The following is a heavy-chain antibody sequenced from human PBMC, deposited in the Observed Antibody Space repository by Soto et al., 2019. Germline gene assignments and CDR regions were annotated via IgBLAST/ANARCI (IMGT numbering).Heavy chain of an antibody. CDR3: VRGYCGCGGCYLRRDAFDV. V-gene: IGHV3-21*02. D-gene: IGHD2-15*01. Sequence: EVQLVESGGGLVMPGGSLRLSCAASGFTFASYHMSWVRQAPGKGLDWVSSINPSSSHIYYSDSVRGRFTISRDGSKNSLHLDMNSLRTEDVAIYYCVRGYCGCGGCYLRRDAFDVWGQGTAVTVSS. CDR1: GFTFASYH. CDR2: INPSSSHI. J-gene: IGHJ3*01.